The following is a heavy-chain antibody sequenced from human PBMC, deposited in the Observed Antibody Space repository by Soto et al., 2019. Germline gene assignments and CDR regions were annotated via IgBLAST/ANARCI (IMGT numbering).Heavy chain of an antibody. D-gene: IGHD1-7*01. CDR3: ARDNWNYRYYYYGMDV. CDR2: INPNSGGT. Sequence: QVQLVQSGAEVKKPGASVKVSCKASGYTFTGYYMHWVRQAPGQGLEWMGWINPNSGGTNYAQKFQGRVTMTRDTSISTAYMELSRLRSDDTAVYYCARDNWNYRYYYYGMDVWGKGTTVTVSS. J-gene: IGHJ6*04. CDR1: GYTFTGYY. V-gene: IGHV1-2*02.